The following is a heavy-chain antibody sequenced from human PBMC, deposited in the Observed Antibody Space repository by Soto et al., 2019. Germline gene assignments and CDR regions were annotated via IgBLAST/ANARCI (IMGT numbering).Heavy chain of an antibody. CDR2: ISAYNGNT. J-gene: IGHJ4*02. Sequence: GASVKVSCKASGYTFTSYGISWVRQAPGQGLEWMGWISAYNGNTNYAQKLQGRVTMTTDTSTSTAYMELRSLRSDDTAVYYFARDRPYCSSTSCKNYFDYWGQGTLVTVSS. D-gene: IGHD2-2*01. CDR1: GYTFTSYG. V-gene: IGHV1-18*01. CDR3: ARDRPYCSSTSCKNYFDY.